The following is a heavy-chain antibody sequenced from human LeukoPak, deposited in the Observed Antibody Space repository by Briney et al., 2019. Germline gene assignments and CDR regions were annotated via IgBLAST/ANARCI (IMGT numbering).Heavy chain of an antibody. CDR1: GFTFSSYS. V-gene: IGHV3-21*01. J-gene: IGHJ4*02. Sequence: PGGSLRLSCAASGFTFSSYSMNWVRQAPGKGLEWVSSISSSSSYIYYADSVKGRFTISRDSAKNSLYLQMNSLRAEDTAVYYCARGTIAAAGYYYFDYWGQGTQVTVSS. D-gene: IGHD6-13*01. CDR3: ARGTIAAAGYYYFDY. CDR2: ISSSSSYI.